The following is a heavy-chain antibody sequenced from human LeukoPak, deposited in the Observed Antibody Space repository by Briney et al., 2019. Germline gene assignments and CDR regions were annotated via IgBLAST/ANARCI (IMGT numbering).Heavy chain of an antibody. CDR1: GLTFSSYW. D-gene: IGHD6-13*01. CDR3: ATTQTRIMSAASYAVS. J-gene: IGHJ4*02. CDR2: IKQDGSEK. Sequence: PGGSLRLSCAASGLTFSSYWMTWVRQAPGKGLEWVANIKQDGSEKYYVDSMKGRFTISRDNSKNSLYLQMNSLRAEDTAVYYCATTQTRIMSAASYAVSWGQGTLVTVSS. V-gene: IGHV3-7*01.